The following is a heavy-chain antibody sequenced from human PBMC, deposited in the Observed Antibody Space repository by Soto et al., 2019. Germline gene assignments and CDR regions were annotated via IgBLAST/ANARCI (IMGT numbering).Heavy chain of an antibody. V-gene: IGHV3-30-3*01. D-gene: IGHD3-10*01. Sequence: GGSLRLSCAASGFTFSSYAMHWVRQAPGKGLEWVAVISYDGSNKYYADSVKGRFTISRDNSKNTLYLQMNSLRAEDTAVYYCARGNYYGPGYFDYWGQGTLVTVSS. CDR2: ISYDGSNK. J-gene: IGHJ4*02. CDR3: ARGNYYGPGYFDY. CDR1: GFTFSSYA.